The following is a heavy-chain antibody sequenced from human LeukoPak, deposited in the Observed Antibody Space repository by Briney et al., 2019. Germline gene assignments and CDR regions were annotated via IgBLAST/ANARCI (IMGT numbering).Heavy chain of an antibody. CDR3: ARDLRTYYYDISGLSLFDY. J-gene: IGHJ4*02. V-gene: IGHV1-2*02. D-gene: IGHD3-22*01. Sequence: ASVKVSCKASGYTFTGYYMHWVRQAPGQGLEWMGWINPNSGGTNYAQKFQGRVTMTRDTSISTAYMELSRLRFDDTAVYYCARDLRTYYYDISGLSLFDYWGQGTLVTVSS. CDR1: GYTFTGYY. CDR2: INPNSGGT.